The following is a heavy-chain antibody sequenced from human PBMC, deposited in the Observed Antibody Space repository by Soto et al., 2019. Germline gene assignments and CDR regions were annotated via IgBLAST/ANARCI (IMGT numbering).Heavy chain of an antibody. CDR2: IIPIFGTA. J-gene: IGHJ4*02. CDR3: ARDRLHLGGYLDY. D-gene: IGHD3-16*01. CDR1: GGTFSSYA. V-gene: IGHV1-69*01. Sequence: QVQLVQSGAEVKKPGSSVKVSCKACGGTFSSYAISWVRQAPGQGLEWMGGIIPIFGTANYAQKFQGRVTITADESTSTAYMELSSLRSEETAVYYCARDRLHLGGYLDYWGQGTLVTVSS.